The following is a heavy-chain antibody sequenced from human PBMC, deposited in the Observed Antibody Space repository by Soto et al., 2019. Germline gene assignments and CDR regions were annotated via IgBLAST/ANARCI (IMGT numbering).Heavy chain of an antibody. J-gene: IGHJ6*02. CDR1: GYTFTRSG. V-gene: IGHV1-18*01. CDR2: ISTYNGDT. D-gene: IGHD5-12*01. Sequence: QVQLVQSGAEVKKPGASVKVSCKACGYTFTRSGISWVRQAPGQGLEWMGWISTYNGDTNYAQTFQGRVTMTTDTSTSTDHMEVRSLRSDDAAVYYCAREDVAPYYYYGMDVWGQGTPVTVSS. CDR3: AREDVAPYYYYGMDV.